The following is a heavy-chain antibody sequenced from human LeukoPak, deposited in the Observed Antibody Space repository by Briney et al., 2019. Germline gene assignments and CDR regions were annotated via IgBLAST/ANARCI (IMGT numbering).Heavy chain of an antibody. CDR2: ISYDGSNK. Sequence: GGSLRLSCAASGFTFSNYGMHWVRQAPGKGLEWVAVISYDGSNKYYADSVKSRFTISRDNSKNTLYLQMNSLRAEDTAVYYCAKDGKGIDYWGQGTLVTVSS. D-gene: IGHD1-1*01. V-gene: IGHV3-30*18. CDR3: AKDGKGIDY. J-gene: IGHJ4*02. CDR1: GFTFSNYG.